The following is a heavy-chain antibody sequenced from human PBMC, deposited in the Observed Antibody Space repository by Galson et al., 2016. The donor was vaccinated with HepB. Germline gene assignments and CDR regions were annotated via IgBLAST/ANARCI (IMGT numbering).Heavy chain of an antibody. V-gene: IGHV3-66*01. D-gene: IGHD3-16*01. J-gene: IGHJ4*02. CDR1: GFTVSGSY. CDR3: ARDDHYGVYFDH. CDR2: IYSDGTT. Sequence: LRLSCAVSGFTVSGSYMSWVRQAPGKGLEWVSVIYSDGTTKYADSVKGRFIISRDNSKNTLYLQMNSLRAGDTAVYYCARDDHYGVYFDHWGQGTLVTVSS.